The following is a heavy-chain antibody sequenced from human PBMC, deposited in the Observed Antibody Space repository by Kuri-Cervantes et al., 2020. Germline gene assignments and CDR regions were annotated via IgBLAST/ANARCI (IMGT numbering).Heavy chain of an antibody. CDR1: GFTFSSYG. V-gene: IGHV3-30*02. CDR3: ARDQRHYYVSSGHYYFDY. CDR2: IRYDGSNK. J-gene: IGHJ4*02. Sequence: GESLQISCAASGFTFSSYGMHWVRQAPGKGLEWVAFIRYDGSNKYYADSVKGRFTISRDNAKNSLYLQMNSLRAEDTAVYYCARDQRHYYVSSGHYYFDYWGQGTLVTVSS. D-gene: IGHD3-22*01.